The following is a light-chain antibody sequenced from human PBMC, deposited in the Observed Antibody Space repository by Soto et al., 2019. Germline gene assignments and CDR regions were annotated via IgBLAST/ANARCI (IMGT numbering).Light chain of an antibody. CDR3: QQTYSSLIT. Sequence: EIGMTQSPATLSVSPGESVTLSCRASQLFSSNLAWYQQKPGQAPRLLIHVASTRATGIPARFSGSGSGTDFTLTISSLQPEDFATYYCQQTYSSLITFGQGTRLGIK. J-gene: IGKJ5*01. V-gene: IGKV3-15*01. CDR1: QLFSSN. CDR2: VAS.